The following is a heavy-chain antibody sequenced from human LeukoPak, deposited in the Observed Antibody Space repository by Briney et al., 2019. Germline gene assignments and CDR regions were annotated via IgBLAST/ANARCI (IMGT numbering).Heavy chain of an antibody. J-gene: IGHJ4*02. V-gene: IGHV3-23*01. CDR3: ATPGQWPVYFDY. Sequence: PGGSLTLSCAASGFTFGNYAMSWVRQAPGKGLEWVSGVSGSGTTTYYADSVKGRFTIYRDKSKDTLFLQMSSLRADDTAVYYCATPGQWPVYFDYWGPGTLVTVSS. CDR1: GFTFGNYA. CDR2: VSGSGTTT. D-gene: IGHD6-19*01.